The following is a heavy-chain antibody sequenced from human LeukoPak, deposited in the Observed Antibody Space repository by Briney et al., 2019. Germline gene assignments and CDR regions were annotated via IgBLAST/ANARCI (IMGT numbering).Heavy chain of an antibody. CDR1: GGSISSSSYY. CDR2: INHGGST. J-gene: IGHJ6*02. V-gene: IGHV4-39*07. Sequence: SETLSLTCTVSGGSISSSSYYWSWIRRPPGKGLKWIGEINHGGSTNYNPSLKSRVTISVDTSKNQFSLKLSSVTAADTAVYYCARGANFYYYGMDVWGQGTTVTVSS. D-gene: IGHD4/OR15-4a*01. CDR3: ARGANFYYYGMDV.